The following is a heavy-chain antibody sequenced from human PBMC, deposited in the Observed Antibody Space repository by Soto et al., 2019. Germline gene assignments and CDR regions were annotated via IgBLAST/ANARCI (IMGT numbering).Heavy chain of an antibody. Sequence: ASVKVSCKASGYTFTSYGISWVRQAPGQGPEWMGIINPSGGSTSYAQKFQGRVTMTRDTSTSTVYMELSSLRSEDTAVYYCARVGIAVAGSESPFDYWGQGTLVTVSS. V-gene: IGHV1-46*03. J-gene: IGHJ4*02. D-gene: IGHD6-19*01. CDR1: GYTFTSYG. CDR2: INPSGGST. CDR3: ARVGIAVAGSESPFDY.